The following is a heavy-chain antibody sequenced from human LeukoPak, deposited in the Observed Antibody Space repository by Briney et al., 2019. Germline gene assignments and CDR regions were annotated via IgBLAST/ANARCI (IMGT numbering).Heavy chain of an antibody. V-gene: IGHV1-46*01. D-gene: IGHD3-10*01. CDR1: GYTFTNYY. CDR3: ARGSLVRGVINPPRY. J-gene: IGHJ4*02. CDR2: IHPSGGST. Sequence: GASVKVSCKASGYTFTNYYMHWVRQAPGQGLEWMGLIHPSGGSTDYAQKFQGRVTMTRDTSTSTVYMQLSRLRSEDTAVYYCARGSLVRGVINPPRYWGQGTLVTVSS.